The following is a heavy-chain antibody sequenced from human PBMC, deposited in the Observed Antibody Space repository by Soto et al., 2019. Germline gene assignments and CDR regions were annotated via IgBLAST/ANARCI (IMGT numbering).Heavy chain of an antibody. CDR2: INLSGTT. Sequence: SETLSLTCAVSGGSVSATNWWSWIRQPPGKGLEWIGEINLSGTTNYNPSLKRRVTMSIDQSQNEVSLTLTAVTAADTAVYYCARDKITGLFDYWGQGTLVTVS. D-gene: IGHD2-8*02. J-gene: IGHJ4*02. V-gene: IGHV4-4*02. CDR3: ARDKITGLFDY. CDR1: GGSVSATNW.